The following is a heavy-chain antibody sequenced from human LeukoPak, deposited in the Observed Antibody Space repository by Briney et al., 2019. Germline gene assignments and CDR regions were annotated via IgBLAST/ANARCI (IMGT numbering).Heavy chain of an antibody. Sequence: ASVKVSCKASGGTFSSYAISRVRQAPGQGLERMGGIIPIFGTANYAQKFQGRVTITTDESTSTAYMELSSLRSEDTAVYYCACFLPAAIYAFDIWGQGTMVTVSS. CDR1: GGTFSSYA. CDR2: IIPIFGTA. J-gene: IGHJ3*02. D-gene: IGHD2-2*01. CDR3: ACFLPAAIYAFDI. V-gene: IGHV1-69*05.